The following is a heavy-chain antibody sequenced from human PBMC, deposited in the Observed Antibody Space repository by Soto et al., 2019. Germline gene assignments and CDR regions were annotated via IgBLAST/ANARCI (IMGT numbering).Heavy chain of an antibody. V-gene: IGHV2-5*02. CDR2: IYWDDDK. CDR1: GFSLSTSGVG. D-gene: IGHD5-12*01. CDR3: PHKGDGYRGFKY. Sequence: QITLKESGPTLVKPTQTLTLTCTFSGFSLSTSGVGVGWIRQPPGKALEWLALIYWDDDKRYSPSLKSRLTITKDTSKNQVVLTMTNMDPVDTATYYCPHKGDGYRGFKYWGQGTLVTVSS. J-gene: IGHJ4*02.